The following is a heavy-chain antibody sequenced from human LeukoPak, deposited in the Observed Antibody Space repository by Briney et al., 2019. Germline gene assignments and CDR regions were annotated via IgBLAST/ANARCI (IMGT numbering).Heavy chain of an antibody. CDR2: RRYDGNNK. J-gene: IGHJ4*02. CDR3: AKDLYSGYSSGWSSSYYFDY. Sequence: GGSLRLSCATSGFTFSSYGVHWVRQAPGKGLEWVAFRRYDGNNKYYAESVKGRFTISRGNSKNTLYLQMNSLRAEDTAVYYCAKDLYSGYSSGWSSSYYFDYWGQGTLVTVSS. V-gene: IGHV3-30*02. D-gene: IGHD6-19*01. CDR1: GFTFSSYG.